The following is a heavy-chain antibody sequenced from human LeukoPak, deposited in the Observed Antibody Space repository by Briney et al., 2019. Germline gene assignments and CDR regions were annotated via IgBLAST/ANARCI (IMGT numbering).Heavy chain of an antibody. D-gene: IGHD3-10*01. CDR1: GFTFSTYA. V-gene: IGHV3-23*01. J-gene: IGHJ4*02. CDR2: ISGSGGST. CDR3: AKGVAMGYYGSGSPADY. Sequence: GGSLRLSCAASGFTFSTYAMSWVRQAPGKGLEWVSVISGSGGSTYYADSVKGRLTISRDNSKNTLYLQMNSLRADDTAVYYCAKGVAMGYYGSGSPADYWGQGTLVTVSS.